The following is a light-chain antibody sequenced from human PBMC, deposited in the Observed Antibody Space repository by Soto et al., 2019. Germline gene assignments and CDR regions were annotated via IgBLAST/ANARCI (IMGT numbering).Light chain of an antibody. Sequence: EIVMTQSPATLSVSPGERATLSCRASQGVGTKLAWYQQKPGQAPRLLIYGASTRATGIPARFSGGGSGTEFTLTISSLQSEDFAVYYCQQYNNWPPWTFGQGTKVEIK. CDR1: QGVGTK. V-gene: IGKV3-15*01. J-gene: IGKJ1*01. CDR2: GAS. CDR3: QQYNNWPPWT.